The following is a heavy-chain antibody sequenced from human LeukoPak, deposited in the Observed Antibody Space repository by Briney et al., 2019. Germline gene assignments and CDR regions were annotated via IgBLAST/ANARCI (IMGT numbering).Heavy chain of an antibody. CDR1: GFTFSSYS. D-gene: IGHD6-13*01. CDR3: ARGLYSSSGIFDY. Sequence: GGSLRLSCAASGFTFSSYSMNWVRQAPGKGLEWVSSISSSSSYIYYADSVKGRFTISRDNAKNSLYLQMNSLRAEDTAVYYCARGLYSSSGIFDYWGQGTLVTVSS. J-gene: IGHJ4*02. CDR2: ISSSSSYI. V-gene: IGHV3-21*01.